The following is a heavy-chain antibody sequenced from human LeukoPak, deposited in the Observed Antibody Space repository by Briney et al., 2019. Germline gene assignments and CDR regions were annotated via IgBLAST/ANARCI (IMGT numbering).Heavy chain of an antibody. Sequence: GGSLRLSCAASGFPFSDYSMNWVRQAPGKGREGVSYVGIDSGNTYYADSVKGRFTISADKAKNSLVLQMNSLRVEDTAVYYCARDYKYAFDNWGQGTLVTVSS. CDR3: ARDYKYAFDN. D-gene: IGHD5-24*01. CDR2: VGIDSGNT. J-gene: IGHJ4*02. V-gene: IGHV3-48*01. CDR1: GFPFSDYS.